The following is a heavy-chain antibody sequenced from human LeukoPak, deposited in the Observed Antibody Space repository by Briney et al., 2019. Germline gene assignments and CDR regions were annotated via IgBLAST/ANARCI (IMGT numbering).Heavy chain of an antibody. J-gene: IGHJ5*02. Sequence: GESLKISCKGSGYSFTSYWIAWVRQMPGKGLEWMGIIYPGDSDTRYSPSFQGQVTISADKSISTAYLQWSSLKASDTAMYYCAGHFRGYGDYPRFAPWGQGPLVTVSS. CDR1: GYSFTSYW. CDR2: IYPGDSDT. D-gene: IGHD4-17*01. CDR3: AGHFRGYGDYPRFAP. V-gene: IGHV5-51*01.